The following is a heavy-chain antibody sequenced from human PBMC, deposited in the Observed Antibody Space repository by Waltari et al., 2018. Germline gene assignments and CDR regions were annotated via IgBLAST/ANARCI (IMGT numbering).Heavy chain of an antibody. CDR1: GFTFSSYS. CDR3: ARDPHSSSTNWFDP. CDR2: ISSSSSYI. V-gene: IGHV3-21*01. J-gene: IGHJ5*02. Sequence: EVQLVESGGGLVKPGGSLRLSCAASGFTFSSYSMNWVRQAPGKGLELVSSISSSSSYIYYADSVKGRFTISRDNAKNSLYLQMNSLRAEDTAVYYCARDPHSSSTNWFDPWGQGTLVTVSS. D-gene: IGHD6-13*01.